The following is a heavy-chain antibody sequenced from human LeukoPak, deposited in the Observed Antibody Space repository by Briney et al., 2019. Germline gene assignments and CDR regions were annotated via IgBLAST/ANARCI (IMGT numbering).Heavy chain of an antibody. CDR1: GGSFSGYY. CDR3: AREKIGYYDGSGRGWFDP. CDR2: INHSGST. Sequence: SETLSLTCAVYGGSFSGYYWSWIRQPPGNGLEWIGEINHSGSTNYNTSLKSRVTISVDTSKNQFSLKLSSVTAADTAVYYCAREKIGYYDGSGRGWFDPWGEGTLVTVSS. D-gene: IGHD3-22*01. J-gene: IGHJ5*02. V-gene: IGHV4-34*01.